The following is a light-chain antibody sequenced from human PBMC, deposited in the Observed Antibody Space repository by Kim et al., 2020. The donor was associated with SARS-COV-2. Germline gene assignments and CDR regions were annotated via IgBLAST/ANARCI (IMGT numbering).Light chain of an antibody. CDR3: QHYSRFPYT. J-gene: IGKJ2*01. V-gene: IGKV1-5*03. CDR1: QMIDTW. Sequence: DIQMTQSPSTLSASIGDRVTITCRASQMIDTWLAWYQQKPGKAPKLLIYLASTLENGVPPRFSGSGSGAEFTLTINSLQPDDFATYYCQHYSRFPYTFGQGTKVDIK. CDR2: LAS.